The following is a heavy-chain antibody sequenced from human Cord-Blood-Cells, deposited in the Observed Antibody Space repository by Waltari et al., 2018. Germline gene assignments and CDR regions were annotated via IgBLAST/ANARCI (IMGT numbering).Heavy chain of an antibody. Sequence: QVQLQESGPGLVKPSETLSLTCTVSGGSISSYYWSWIRQPPGKGLEWIGYIYYSGSTNSNPSLKSRVTISVDTSKNQFSLKLSSVTAADTAVYYCARRGTTGTTGWFDPWGQGTLVTVSS. D-gene: IGHD1-1*01. J-gene: IGHJ5*02. V-gene: IGHV4-59*08. CDR1: GGSISSYY. CDR3: ARRGTTGTTGWFDP. CDR2: IYYSGST.